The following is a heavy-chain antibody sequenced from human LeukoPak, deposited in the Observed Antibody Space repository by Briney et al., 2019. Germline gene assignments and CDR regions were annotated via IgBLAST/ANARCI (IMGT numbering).Heavy chain of an antibody. V-gene: IGHV1-46*01. CDR1: GYTFTSYY. J-gene: IGHJ4*02. CDR3: ARVTGAARTFDY. Sequence: ASVKVSCKASGYTFTSYYMHWVRQAPGQGLEWMGIINPSGGSTSYAQKFQGRVTMTRDMSTSTVYMELSSLRSEDTAVYYCARVTGAARTFDYWGQGTLVTVSS. CDR2: INPSGGST. D-gene: IGHD6-6*01.